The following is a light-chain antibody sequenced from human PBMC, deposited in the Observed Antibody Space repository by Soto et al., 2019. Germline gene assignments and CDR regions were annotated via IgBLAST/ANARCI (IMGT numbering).Light chain of an antibody. Sequence: QPVLTQPPSASGTAGQVVTISCSGGDSNIGSNSVYWYQHLPRMAPKLLIYYNNQRPSGVPDRFSGSKSGTSASLAIVGLRSEDEAVYYCAAWDASLSAFVFGNGTKVTVL. CDR3: AAWDASLSAFV. CDR1: DSNIGSNS. V-gene: IGLV1-47*02. CDR2: YNN. J-gene: IGLJ1*01.